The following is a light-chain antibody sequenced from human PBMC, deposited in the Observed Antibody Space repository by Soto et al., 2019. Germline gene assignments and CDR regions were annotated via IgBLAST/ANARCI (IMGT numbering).Light chain of an antibody. V-gene: IGKV3-15*01. J-gene: IGKJ2*01. Sequence: EIVMTQSPATLSVSPGERATLSCRASQSVNTNLAWYQQKPDQAPRLLMYDASSRATGIPDRFSGTGSGTDFTLTITSLQSEDFAVYSCQQYNKWPPEYTFGQGTKVEIK. CDR1: QSVNTN. CDR2: DAS. CDR3: QQYNKWPPEYT.